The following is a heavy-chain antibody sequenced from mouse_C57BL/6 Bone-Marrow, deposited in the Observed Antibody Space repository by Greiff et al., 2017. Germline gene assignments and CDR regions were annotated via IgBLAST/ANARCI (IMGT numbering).Heavy chain of an antibody. V-gene: IGHV1-50*01. D-gene: IGHD2-1*01. J-gene: IGHJ3*01. CDR3: AYGNYVGFAY. CDR2: IDPSDSYT. CDR1: GYTFTSYW. Sequence: QVQLQQPGAELVKPGASVKLSCKASGYTFTSYWMPWVKQRPGPGLEWIGEIDPSDSYTNYNQKFKGQATLTVDTSSSTAYMPLSSLTSEDSTVYYCAYGNYVGFAYWGQGTLVTVSA.